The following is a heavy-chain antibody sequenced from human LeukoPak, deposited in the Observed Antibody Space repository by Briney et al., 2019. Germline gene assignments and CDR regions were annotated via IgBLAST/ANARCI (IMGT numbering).Heavy chain of an antibody. Sequence: GGSLRLSCAASGFTFSSYNMNWVRQAPGKGLEWVSSITSSSSYIYYADSMKGRFTISRDNAKNSLYLQMTGLRAEDTAVYYCARGSLEARAFDIWGQGTMVTVSS. CDR1: GFTFSSYN. CDR2: ITSSSSYI. D-gene: IGHD3-3*01. CDR3: ARGSLEARAFDI. J-gene: IGHJ3*02. V-gene: IGHV3-21*01.